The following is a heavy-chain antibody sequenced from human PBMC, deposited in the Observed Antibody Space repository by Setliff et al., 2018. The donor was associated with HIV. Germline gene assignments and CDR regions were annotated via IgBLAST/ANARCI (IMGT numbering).Heavy chain of an antibody. J-gene: IGHJ4*02. CDR3: ASIVATINDYEYY. D-gene: IGHD5-12*01. Sequence: PGGSLRLSCAVSGFTFSSYWMHWVRHAPGKGLVWVSRINSDGSSTSYADSVKGRFTISRDNAKNPLYLQMNSLRAEDTAVYYCASIVATINDYEYYWGQGTLVTVSS. CDR2: INSDGSST. CDR1: GFTFSSYW. V-gene: IGHV3-74*01.